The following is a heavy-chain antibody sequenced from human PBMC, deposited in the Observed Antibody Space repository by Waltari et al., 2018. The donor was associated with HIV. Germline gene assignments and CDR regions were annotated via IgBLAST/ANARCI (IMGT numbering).Heavy chain of an antibody. D-gene: IGHD4-17*01. CDR3: AREMATVYVDY. CDR2: ISSSSSSYI. CDR1: GFTFTSYI. Sequence: EVLLVESGGGLVKPGGSLRLSCAASGFTFTSYIMCWVRQAPGKGLEWVASISSSSSSYIFYADSVKGRFTISRDNTKNSLYLQMDSLRDDDTAVYYCAREMATVYVDYWGQGTLVTVSS. V-gene: IGHV3-21*02. J-gene: IGHJ4*02.